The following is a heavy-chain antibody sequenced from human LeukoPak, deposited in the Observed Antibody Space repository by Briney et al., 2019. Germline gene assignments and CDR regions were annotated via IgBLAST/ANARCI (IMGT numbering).Heavy chain of an antibody. CDR1: GGSISRSSYY. J-gene: IGHJ3*02. CDR3: ARVWDSSGWYPDAFDI. V-gene: IGHV4-39*07. D-gene: IGHD6-19*01. Sequence: PSETLSLTCTVSGGSISRSSYYWGWIRQPPGKGLEWIGSIYYSGSTYYNPSLKSRVTISVDTSKNQFSLKLSSVTAADTAVYYCARVWDSSGWYPDAFDIWGQGTMDTVSS. CDR2: IYYSGST.